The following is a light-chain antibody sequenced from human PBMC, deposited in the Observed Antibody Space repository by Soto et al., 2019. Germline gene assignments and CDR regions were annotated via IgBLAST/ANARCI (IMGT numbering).Light chain of an antibody. CDR1: SSNIGSNY. CDR3: AAWDDSLSGL. J-gene: IGLJ2*01. V-gene: IGLV1-47*01. Sequence: QAVVTQPPSASGTPGQRVTISCSGSSSNIGSNYVYWYQQLPGTAPKLLISKNNQRPSGVPDRFSGSKSGTSASLAISGLRSEDEADYYCAAWDDSLSGLFGGGTKLTVL. CDR2: KNN.